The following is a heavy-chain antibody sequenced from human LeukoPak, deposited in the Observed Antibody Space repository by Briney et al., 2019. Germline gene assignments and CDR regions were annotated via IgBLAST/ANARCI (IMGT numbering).Heavy chain of an antibody. CDR3: ARSSNGGYTYGYYFDY. CDR2: IYTSGTT. D-gene: IGHD5-18*01. J-gene: IGHJ4*02. Sequence: SETLSLTCTVSGGSIRSYFWTWIRQPAGKGLEWIGRIYTSGTTDYNPSLKSRVSMSVDTSKNQFSLKLSSVTAADTAVYYCARSSNGGYTYGYYFDYGGGGTRDPVP. CDR1: GGSIRSYF. V-gene: IGHV4-4*07.